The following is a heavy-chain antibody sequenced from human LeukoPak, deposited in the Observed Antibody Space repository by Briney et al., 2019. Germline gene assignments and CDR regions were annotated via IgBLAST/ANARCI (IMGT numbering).Heavy chain of an antibody. D-gene: IGHD3-16*01. CDR2: ISAYNGNT. CDR1: GYTFTSYG. J-gene: IGHJ4*02. CDR3: ARLYDYVWGSSPFDY. V-gene: IGHV1-18*01. Sequence: ASVRVSCKASGYTFTSYGISWVRQAPGQGLEWVGWISAYNGNTNYAQKLQGRVTMTTDTSTSTAYMELRSLRSDDTAVYYCARLYDYVWGSSPFDYWGQGTLVTVSS.